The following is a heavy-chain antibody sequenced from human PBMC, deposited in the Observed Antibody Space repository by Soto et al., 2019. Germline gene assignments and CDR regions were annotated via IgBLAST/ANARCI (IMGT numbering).Heavy chain of an antibody. CDR1: GGYISSGGYY. D-gene: IGHD1-26*01. Sequence: QVQLQESGPGLVKPSQTLSRTCTVTGGYISSGGYYWSWIRQHPGKGLEWIGYIYYSGSTYYNPSLKSRVTIAVDTSKNQFSLKLSSVTAADTAVYYCARVDTSMGATCVSYWGQGTLVTVSS. CDR3: ARVDTSMGATCVSY. V-gene: IGHV4-31*03. CDR2: IYYSGST. J-gene: IGHJ4*02.